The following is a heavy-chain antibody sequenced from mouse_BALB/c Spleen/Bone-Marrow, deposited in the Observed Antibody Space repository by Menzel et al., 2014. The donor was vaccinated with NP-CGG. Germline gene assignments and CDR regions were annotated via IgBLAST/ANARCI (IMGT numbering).Heavy chain of an antibody. V-gene: IGHV7-3*02. J-gene: IGHJ4*01. Sequence: EVMLVESGGGLVQPGGSLILSCAPSGFTFTDYYMSWVRQPPGKALEWLGFIRNKANGYTTEYSASVKGRFTISRDNSQSILYLQMNTLRAEDSATYYCARDDAMDYWCQGTSVTVSS. CDR1: GFTFTDYY. CDR3: ARDDAMDY. CDR2: IRNKANGYTT.